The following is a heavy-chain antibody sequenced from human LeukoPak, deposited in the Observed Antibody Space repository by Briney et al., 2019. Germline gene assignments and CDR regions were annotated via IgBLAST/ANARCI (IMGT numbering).Heavy chain of an antibody. CDR2: IIPIFGTA. D-gene: IGHD3-9*01. V-gene: IGHV1-69*06. Sequence: SVKVSCKASGGTFSSYAISWVRQAPGQGLEWMGGIIPIFGTANYAQKFQGRVTITADKSTSTAYMELSSLRSEDTAVYYCARDPGGYYDILTGYYTGHAFDIWGQGTMVTVSS. CDR3: ARDPGGYYDILTGYYTGHAFDI. J-gene: IGHJ3*02. CDR1: GGTFSSYA.